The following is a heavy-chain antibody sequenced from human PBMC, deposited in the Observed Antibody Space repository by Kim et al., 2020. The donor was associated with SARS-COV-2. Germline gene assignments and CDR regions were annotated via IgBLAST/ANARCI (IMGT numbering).Heavy chain of an antibody. Sequence: SETLSLTCTVSGGSISSGSYYWSWIRQPAGKGLEWIGRIYTSGSTNYNPSLKSRVTISVDTSKNQFSLKLSSVTAADTAVYYCARGGYSSSFHPEYFQHWGQGTLVTVSS. CDR1: GGSISSGSYY. CDR2: IYTSGST. V-gene: IGHV4-61*02. D-gene: IGHD6-13*01. J-gene: IGHJ1*01. CDR3: ARGGYSSSFHPEYFQH.